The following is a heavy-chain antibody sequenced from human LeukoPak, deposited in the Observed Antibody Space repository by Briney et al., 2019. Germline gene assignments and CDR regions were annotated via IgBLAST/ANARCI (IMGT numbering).Heavy chain of an antibody. Sequence: GASVKVSCKASGYTFTSYAMHWVRQAPGQRLEWMGWINAGNGNTKYSQKFQGRVTITRDASASTAYMELSSLRSEDTAVYYCASTGPRLRYFDWFSNYYFDYWGQGTLVTVSS. CDR1: GYTFTSYA. D-gene: IGHD3-9*01. CDR2: INAGNGNT. J-gene: IGHJ4*02. V-gene: IGHV1-3*01. CDR3: ASTGPRLRYFDWFSNYYFDY.